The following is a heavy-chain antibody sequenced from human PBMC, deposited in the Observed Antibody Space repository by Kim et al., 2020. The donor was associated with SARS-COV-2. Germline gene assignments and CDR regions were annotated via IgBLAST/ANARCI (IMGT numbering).Heavy chain of an antibody. J-gene: IGHJ6*02. CDR1: GFSFSSYG. Sequence: GGSLRLSCAASGFSFSSYGMHWVRQAPGKGLEWLAVIWYDGSNKYYADSVKGRFTISRDNSKKLYLQMNSLRAEDTAVYYCAKDWGYGDRSGIDVWGQGT. V-gene: IGHV3-33*06. CDR3: AKDWGYGDRSGIDV. CDR2: IWYDGSNK. D-gene: IGHD4-17*01.